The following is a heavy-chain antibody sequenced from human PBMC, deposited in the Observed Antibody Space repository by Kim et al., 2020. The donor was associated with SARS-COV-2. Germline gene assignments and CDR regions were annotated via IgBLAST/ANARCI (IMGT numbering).Heavy chain of an antibody. CDR2: IYYSGST. V-gene: IGHV4-39*02. Sequence: SETLSLTCTVSGGSISSSSYYWGWIRQPPGKGLEWIGSIYYSGSTYYNPSLKSRVTISVDTSKNQFSLKLSSVTAADTAVYYCAREPGYSSSWLDYWGQGTLVTVSS. CDR3: AREPGYSSSWLDY. CDR1: GGSISSSSYY. J-gene: IGHJ4*02. D-gene: IGHD6-13*01.